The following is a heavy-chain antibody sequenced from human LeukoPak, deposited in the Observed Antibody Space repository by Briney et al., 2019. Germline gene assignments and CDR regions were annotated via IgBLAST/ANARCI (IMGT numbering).Heavy chain of an antibody. CDR2: IRYDGSSK. D-gene: IGHD2-15*01. J-gene: IGHJ4*02. V-gene: IGHV3-30*02. CDR1: GFTFNSYG. Sequence: PGGSLRLSCAASGFTFNSYGMHWVRQAPGKGLEWVAFIRYDGSSKYYADSVKGRFTISRDNSKNTLYLQMNSLRAEDTAVYYCAKGTPGCSGGSCYSIFGYWGQGTLVTVSS. CDR3: AKGTPGCSGGSCYSIFGY.